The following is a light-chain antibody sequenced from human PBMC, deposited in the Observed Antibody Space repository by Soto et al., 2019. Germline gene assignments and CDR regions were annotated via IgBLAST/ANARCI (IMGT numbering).Light chain of an antibody. CDR3: QQRSNWPIT. CDR1: RSVSSY. V-gene: IGKV3-11*01. CDR2: DAS. Sequence: EIVLTQSPATLSLSPEESATLSCRATRSVSSYLAWYQQKPGQAPRLLIYDASSRPTDIPARFSGSGSGTDFTLTISSLEPEDFALYYCQQRSNWPITFGQGTRLE. J-gene: IGKJ5*01.